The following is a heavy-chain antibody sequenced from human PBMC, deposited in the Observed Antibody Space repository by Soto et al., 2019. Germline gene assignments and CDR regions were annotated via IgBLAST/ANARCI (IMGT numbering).Heavy chain of an antibody. CDR1: GFTFSSYA. CDR3: AKDSRIAVAGLDY. CDR2: ISGSGGST. V-gene: IGHV3-23*01. Sequence: SGGSLRLSCAASGFTFSSYAMSWVRQAPGKGLEWVSAISGSGGSTYYADSVKGRFTISRDNSKNTLYLQMNSLRAEDTAVYYCAKDSRIAVAGLDYWGQGTLVTVSS. D-gene: IGHD6-19*01. J-gene: IGHJ4*02.